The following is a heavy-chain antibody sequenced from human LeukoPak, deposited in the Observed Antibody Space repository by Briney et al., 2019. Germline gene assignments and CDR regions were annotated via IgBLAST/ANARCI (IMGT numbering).Heavy chain of an antibody. CDR1: GGSISSYY. J-gene: IGHJ4*02. CDR3: ARGGGDCSGTSCYFEDY. D-gene: IGHD2-15*01. V-gene: IGHV4-4*07. Sequence: SETLSLTCTVSGGSISSYYWSWIRQPAGKGLEWIGRIYTSGSANYNPSLKSRVAISVDTSKNQFSLKLRSVTAADTAVYYCARGGGDCSGTSCYFEDYWGQGNLVTVS. CDR2: IYTSGSA.